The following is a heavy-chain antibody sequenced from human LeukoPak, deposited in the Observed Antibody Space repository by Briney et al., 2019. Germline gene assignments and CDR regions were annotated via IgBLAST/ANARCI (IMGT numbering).Heavy chain of an antibody. CDR1: GFTFSTYA. J-gene: IGHJ4*02. CDR3: AKYLAVAGTGSYYFDY. D-gene: IGHD6-19*01. V-gene: IGHV3-23*01. Sequence: GGSLRLSCAASGFTFSTYAMSWVRQAPGKGLEWVSAISGGGGRTYYADSVKGRFTISTDNSKNTLYLQMNSLRAEDTAVYYCAKYLAVAGTGSYYFDYWGQGTLVTVSS. CDR2: ISGGGGRT.